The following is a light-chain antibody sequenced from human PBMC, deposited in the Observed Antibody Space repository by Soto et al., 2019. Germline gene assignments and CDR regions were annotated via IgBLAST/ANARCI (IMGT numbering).Light chain of an antibody. CDR2: GAS. CDR1: QSISSN. V-gene: IGKV3-20*01. Sequence: EIVMTQSPATLSVSPGERATLSCRASQSISSNLAWYQQKPGQAPRLLIYGASSRAAGIPDRFSGSESGTDFTLTISRLEPEDSAVYFCQQYSNSRTFGQGTKVDIK. CDR3: QQYSNSRT. J-gene: IGKJ1*01.